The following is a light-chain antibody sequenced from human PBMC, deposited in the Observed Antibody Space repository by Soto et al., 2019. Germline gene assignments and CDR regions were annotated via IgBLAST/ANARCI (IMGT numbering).Light chain of an antibody. Sequence: QAVVTQEPSLTVSPGGTVTLTCGSSTGTVTSGHYPYWFQQKPGQAPRALIYDTSDKHSWTPARFSGSLLGGKAALTLSGAQPEDEADYYCLLSYSGARVFGGGTQLTVL. CDR2: DTS. CDR3: LLSYSGARV. J-gene: IGLJ2*01. V-gene: IGLV7-46*01. CDR1: TGTVTSGHY.